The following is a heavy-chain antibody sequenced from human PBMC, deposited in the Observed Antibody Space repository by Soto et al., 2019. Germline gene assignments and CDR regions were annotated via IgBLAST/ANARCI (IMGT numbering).Heavy chain of an antibody. D-gene: IGHD2-15*01. CDR3: AREGYCSGGSCYSVDRLDYYYGMDV. CDR2: ISSSSSTI. Sequence: GGSLRLSCAASGFTFSSHSMNWVRQAPGKGLEWVSYISSSSSTIYYADSVKGRFTISRDNAKNSLYLQMNSLRDEDTAVYYCAREGYCSGGSCYSVDRLDYYYGMDVWGQGTTVTVSS. CDR1: GFTFSSHS. V-gene: IGHV3-48*02. J-gene: IGHJ6*02.